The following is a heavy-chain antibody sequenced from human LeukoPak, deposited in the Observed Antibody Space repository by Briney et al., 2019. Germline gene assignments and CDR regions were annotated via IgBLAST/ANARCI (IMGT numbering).Heavy chain of an antibody. CDR3: AKSPRSRINIVVVVAATYFDY. D-gene: IGHD2-15*01. V-gene: IGHV3-23*01. CDR1: GFTFSSYA. CDR2: ISGSVGST. Sequence: GGSLRLSCAASGFTFSSYAMSWVRQAPGKGLEWVSAISGSVGSTYYADSVKGRFTISRDNSKNTLYLQMNSLRAEDTAVYYCAKSPRSRINIVVVVAATYFDYWGQGTLVTVSS. J-gene: IGHJ4*02.